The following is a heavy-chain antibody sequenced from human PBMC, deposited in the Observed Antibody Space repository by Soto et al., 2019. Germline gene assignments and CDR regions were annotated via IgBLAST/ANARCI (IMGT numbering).Heavy chain of an antibody. CDR1: GYTFASYD. D-gene: IGHD3-3*01. CDR2: MNPNTDNS. V-gene: IGHV1-8*01. J-gene: IGHJ4*02. Sequence: QVQLVQSGAEVKKPGASVRVSCKASGYTFASYDINWVRQATGQGLEWMGWMNPNTDNSGYAQKFQGRATMTSDTSISTAYLDLSSLRSEDTAIYYCASNPRGITIYDYWGQGTLVTVSS. CDR3: ASNPRGITIYDY.